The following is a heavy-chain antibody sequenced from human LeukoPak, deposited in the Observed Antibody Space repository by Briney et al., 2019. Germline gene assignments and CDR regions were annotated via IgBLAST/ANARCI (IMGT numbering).Heavy chain of an antibody. CDR2: ISSSSSYI. CDR1: GFTFSLYA. Sequence: GGSLRLSCAVSGFTFSLYAMSWVRQAPGKGLEWVSSISSSSSYIYYADSVKGRFTISRDNAKNSLYLQMNSLRAEDTAVYYCARTRVKGSGSYSYFDYWGQGPLVTVSS. J-gene: IGHJ4*02. D-gene: IGHD3-10*01. CDR3: ARTRVKGSGSYSYFDY. V-gene: IGHV3-21*01.